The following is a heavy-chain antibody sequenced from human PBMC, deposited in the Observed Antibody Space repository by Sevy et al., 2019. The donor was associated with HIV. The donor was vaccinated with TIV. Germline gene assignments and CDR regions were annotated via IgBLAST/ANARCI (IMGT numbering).Heavy chain of an antibody. Sequence: GGSLRLSCAASAFTFGRYTMNWVRQAPGKGLERVSSISSNSYYMYYSDSVKGRFTISRDNAKNSLDLQMNSLRAEDTAVYYCAREGGMGSSSSDWFDSWSQGTLVTVSS. CDR1: AFTFGRYT. V-gene: IGHV3-21*01. CDR3: AREGGMGSSSSDWFDS. J-gene: IGHJ5*01. D-gene: IGHD6-6*01. CDR2: ISSNSYYM.